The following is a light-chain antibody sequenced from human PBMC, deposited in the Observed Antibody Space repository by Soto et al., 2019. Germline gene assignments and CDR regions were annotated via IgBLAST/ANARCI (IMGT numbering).Light chain of an antibody. CDR1: SSDVGGYNH. CDR2: DVT. V-gene: IGLV2-11*01. J-gene: IGLJ3*02. Sequence: QSALTQPRSVSGSPGQSVTISCTGTSSDVGGYNHVSWYQQHPGKAPKLMIYDVTKRPSGVPDRFSGSKSGNTASLTISGLRPEDEADYYCNSYAGSNNWLFGGGTQLTVL. CDR3: NSYAGSNNWL.